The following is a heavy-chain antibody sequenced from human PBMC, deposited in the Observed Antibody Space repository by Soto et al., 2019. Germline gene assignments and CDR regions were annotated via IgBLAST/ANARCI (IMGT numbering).Heavy chain of an antibody. D-gene: IGHD6-19*01. CDR1: GGSINNYY. CDR3: AKDPVAGDFDYFDY. J-gene: IGHJ4*02. V-gene: IGHV4-59*01. CDR2: IYYSGST. Sequence: SETLSLTCTVSGGSINNYYWSWIRQPPGKGLEWIGYIYYSGSTNYNPSLKSRVTISVDTSENQFSLKLTSVTAADTAVYYCAKDPVAGDFDYFDYWGQGTLVTVSS.